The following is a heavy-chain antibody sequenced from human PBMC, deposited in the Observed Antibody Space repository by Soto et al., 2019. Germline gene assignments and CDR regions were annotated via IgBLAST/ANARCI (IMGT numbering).Heavy chain of an antibody. V-gene: IGHV3-30-3*01. D-gene: IGHD3-10*01. Sequence: GGSLRLSCAASGFSFSSYTMHWVRQAQGEGLEWVALISYDENNKDYADSVKGRFTISRDNSENTLYLQMNRLRPEDTAVYYCASGWIRGSVIRPNDYWGQGTLVTVSS. CDR2: ISYDENNK. J-gene: IGHJ4*02. CDR1: GFSFSSYT. CDR3: ASGWIRGSVIRPNDY.